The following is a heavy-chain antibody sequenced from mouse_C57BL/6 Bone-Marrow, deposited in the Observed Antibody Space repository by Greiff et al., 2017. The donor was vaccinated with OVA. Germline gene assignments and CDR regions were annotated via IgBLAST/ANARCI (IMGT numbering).Heavy chain of an antibody. CDR2: INPYNGGT. Sequence: VQLQQSGPVLVKPGASVKMSCKASGYTFTDYYMNWVKQSHGKSLEWIGVINPYNGGTSYNQRFKGKATLTVDKSSSTAYMELNSLTSEDSAVYYCADSTARYFEVWGTGTTVTVSS. D-gene: IGHD1-2*01. CDR1: GYTFTDYY. CDR3: ADSTARYFEV. J-gene: IGHJ1*03. V-gene: IGHV1-19*01.